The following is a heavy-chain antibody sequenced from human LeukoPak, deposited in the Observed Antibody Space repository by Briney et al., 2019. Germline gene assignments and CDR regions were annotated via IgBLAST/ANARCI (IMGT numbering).Heavy chain of an antibody. D-gene: IGHD5-18*01. Sequence: SQTLSLTCTVSGGSISSGGYYWSWIRQPPGKGLEWIGEINHSGSTNYNPSLKSRVTISVDTSKNQFSLKLSSVTAADTAVYYCARERNVDTAMVYWGQGTLVTVSS. CDR2: INHSGST. V-gene: IGHV4-30-2*01. J-gene: IGHJ4*02. CDR3: ARERNVDTAMVY. CDR1: GGSISSGGYY.